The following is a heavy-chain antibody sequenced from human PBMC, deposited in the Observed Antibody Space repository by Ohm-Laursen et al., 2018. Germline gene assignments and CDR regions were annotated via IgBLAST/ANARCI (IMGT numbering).Heavy chain of an antibody. CDR1: GGSINSYY. V-gene: IGHV4-4*07. CDR2: IYGGGGT. CDR3: ARVTGPGDYYGLDV. Sequence: SETLSLTCTVSGGSINSYYWSWIRQHAVKGLEWIGRIYGGGGTNYNPSLESRVTMSVDTSKNQFSLKLGSVTAADTAVYFCARVTGPGDYYGLDVWGQGTTVTVSS. D-gene: IGHD3-9*01. J-gene: IGHJ6*02.